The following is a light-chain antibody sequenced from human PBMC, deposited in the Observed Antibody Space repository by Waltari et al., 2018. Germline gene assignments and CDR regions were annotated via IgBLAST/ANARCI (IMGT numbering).Light chain of an antibody. CDR1: SSAIGFYNY. CDR3: NSYAGSSSWV. V-gene: IGLV2-14*03. CDR2: DVS. J-gene: IGLJ3*02. Sequence: QSALPQPASVSGSPGQSITIPCTGTSSAIGFYNYVSWYQQHPGKAPKLMLYDVSERPSGVSNRFSGSKSGNTASLTISGLQAEDEADYYCNSYAGSSSWVFGGGTKLTVL.